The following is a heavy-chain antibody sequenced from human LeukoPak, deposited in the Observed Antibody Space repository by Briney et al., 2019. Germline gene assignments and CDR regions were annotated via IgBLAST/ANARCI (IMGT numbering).Heavy chain of an antibody. CDR3: ARSTYYDFWSGYSWFDP. CDR1: GGSISSGGYY. D-gene: IGHD3-3*01. V-gene: IGHV4-30-2*01. J-gene: IGHJ5*02. Sequence: SETLSLTCTVSGGSISSGGYYWSWIRQPPGKGLEWIGYIYHSGSTYYNPSLKSRVTISVDRSKNQFSLKLSSVTAADTAVYYCARSTYYDFWSGYSWFDPWGQGTLVTVSS. CDR2: IYHSGST.